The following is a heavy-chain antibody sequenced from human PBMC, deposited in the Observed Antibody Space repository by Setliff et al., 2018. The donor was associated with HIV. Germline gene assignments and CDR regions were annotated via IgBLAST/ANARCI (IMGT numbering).Heavy chain of an antibody. J-gene: IGHJ4*02. Sequence: PSETLSLTCSVSAGSISSGRYYWSWIRQPAGKGLEWIGHIYSSGSTNYNLSLKSRVTISMDTSKNQFLLKVSSVTAADSATYYCASMGAQGTHFDYWGQGTLVTLSS. CDR2: IYSSGST. CDR1: AGSISSGRYY. D-gene: IGHD1-26*01. V-gene: IGHV4-61*09. CDR3: ASMGAQGTHFDY.